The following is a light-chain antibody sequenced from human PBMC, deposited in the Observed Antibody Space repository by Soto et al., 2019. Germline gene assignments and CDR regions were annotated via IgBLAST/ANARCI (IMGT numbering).Light chain of an antibody. CDR1: SSDFGDNY. J-gene: IGLJ1*01. CDR2: EVS. Sequence: QSALTQPPSASGSPGQSVTISCTGTSSDFGDNYVSWYQQHLRKAPKLIIYEVSQRPSGVPDRFSDSKSGNTASLTVSGLQTEDEADYYCSAYAGSNNFVFGSGNKVTVL. V-gene: IGLV2-8*01. CDR3: SAYAGSNNFV.